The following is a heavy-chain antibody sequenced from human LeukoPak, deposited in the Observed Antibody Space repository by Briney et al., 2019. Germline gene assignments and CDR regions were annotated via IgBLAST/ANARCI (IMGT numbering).Heavy chain of an antibody. CDR2: IYYSGST. Sequence: SETLSLTCTVSGGSISSSSYYWGWIRQPPGKGLEWIGSIYYSGSTYYNPSLKSRVTISVDTSKNQFSLKLSSVTAADTAVYYCARQDHSSSSDFDYWGQGTLVTVSS. CDR3: ARQDHSSSSDFDY. J-gene: IGHJ4*02. CDR1: GGSISSSSYY. D-gene: IGHD6-6*01. V-gene: IGHV4-39*01.